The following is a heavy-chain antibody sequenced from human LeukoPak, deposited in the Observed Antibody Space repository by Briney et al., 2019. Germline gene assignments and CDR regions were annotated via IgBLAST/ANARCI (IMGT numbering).Heavy chain of an antibody. CDR3: ARALPSPLYSGSYADAFDI. CDR1: GFTFSRSA. J-gene: IGHJ3*02. CDR2: ISGSGGHT. V-gene: IGHV3-23*01. D-gene: IGHD1-26*01. Sequence: GGSLRLSCAASGFTFSRSAMSWVRQAPGKGLEWVSGISGSGGHTYYTDSVKGRFTISRDNSKTTVYPQMNSLRTEDTAVYYCARALPSPLYSGSYADAFDIWGQGTMVTVSS.